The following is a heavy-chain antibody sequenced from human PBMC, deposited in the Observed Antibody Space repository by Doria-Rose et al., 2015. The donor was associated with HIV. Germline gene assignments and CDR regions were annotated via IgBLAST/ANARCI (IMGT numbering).Heavy chain of an antibody. V-gene: IGHV4-34*01. Sequence: LQQWGAGLLKASETLSLTCAVYGESFNGYYWTWIRQPPGKGLEWIGDINQSGSTNYNPSLKSRVTISVDTSKNQFSLRLTSMTAADSAVYYCARGRHYCPDGVCYFHYFDYWGQGPLVTVSS. D-gene: IGHD2-8*01. J-gene: IGHJ4*02. CDR3: ARGRHYCPDGVCYFHYFDY. CDR2: INQSGST. CDR1: GESFNGYY.